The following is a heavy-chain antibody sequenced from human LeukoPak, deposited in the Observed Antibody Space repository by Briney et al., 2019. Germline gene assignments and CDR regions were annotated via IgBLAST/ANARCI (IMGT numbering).Heavy chain of an antibody. D-gene: IGHD5-18*01. Sequence: GGSLRLSCAASGYTFSSYAMSWVRQAPGMGLEWVSGISNSVGSTYYADSVKGRFTISGDNSKNTLYLQMNSLRAEDTAIYYCAKDVHGGNSCGAFDYWGQGTLVTVSS. CDR3: AKDVHGGNSCGAFDY. CDR2: ISNSVGST. CDR1: GYTFSSYA. J-gene: IGHJ4*02. V-gene: IGHV3-23*01.